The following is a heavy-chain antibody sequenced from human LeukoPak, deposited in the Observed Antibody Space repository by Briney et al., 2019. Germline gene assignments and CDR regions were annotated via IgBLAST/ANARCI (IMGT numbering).Heavy chain of an antibody. Sequence: AGGSLRLSCAASGFTFSSYGMHWVRQAPAKGREWVAFIRYDGSNKYYADSVKGRFTISRNNSKNTLYLQMNSLRAEDTAVYYCAKDHSSTSYKTSNYFDYWGQGTLVTVSS. D-gene: IGHD2-2*01. CDR1: GFTFSSYG. CDR2: IRYDGSNK. V-gene: IGHV3-30*02. CDR3: AKDHSSTSYKTSNYFDY. J-gene: IGHJ4*02.